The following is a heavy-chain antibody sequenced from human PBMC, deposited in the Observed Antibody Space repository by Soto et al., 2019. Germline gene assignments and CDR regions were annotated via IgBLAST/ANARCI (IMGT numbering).Heavy chain of an antibody. V-gene: IGHV3-74*01. Sequence: EVQLVESGGGLVQPGGSLRLSCEVSGFIFSSYWMHWVRQVPGKGLVWVSRTNEDGSITNYADSVRGRFTISRDNAKNTLDLEMNRRGVEDTVVYYCTRDGGGGGGYWGQGTLVTVSS. CDR3: TRDGGGGGGY. J-gene: IGHJ4*02. CDR2: TNEDGSIT. D-gene: IGHD2-15*01. CDR1: GFIFSSYW.